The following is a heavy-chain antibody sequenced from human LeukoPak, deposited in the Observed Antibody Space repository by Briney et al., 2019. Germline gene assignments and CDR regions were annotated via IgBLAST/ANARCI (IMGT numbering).Heavy chain of an antibody. D-gene: IGHD2-21*02. CDR3: ARGQGDRYSNYFDY. CDR2: IDHSAST. CDR1: GGSFSGYY. J-gene: IGHJ4*02. V-gene: IGHV4-34*01. Sequence: SETLSLTCAVYGGSFSGYYWSWIRQPPGKGLEWIGDIDHSASTNYNPSLKSRVTISLDTSQIQFSLNLNSVTAADTAVCYCARGQGDRYSNYFDYWGQGTLVTVSS.